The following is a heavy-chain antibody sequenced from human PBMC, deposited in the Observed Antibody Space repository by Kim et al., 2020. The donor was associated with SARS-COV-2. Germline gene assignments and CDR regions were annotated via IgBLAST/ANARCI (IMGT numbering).Heavy chain of an antibody. J-gene: IGHJ6*02. V-gene: IGHV3-11*05. CDR2: ISSSSSYT. D-gene: IGHD3-9*01. Sequence: GGSLRLSCAASGFTFSDYYMSWIRQAPGKGLEWVSYISSSSSYTNYADSVKGRFTISRDNAKNSLYLQMNSLRAEDTAVYYCARGGYDTNYGMDVWGQGTTVTVSS. CDR1: GFTFSDYY. CDR3: ARGGYDTNYGMDV.